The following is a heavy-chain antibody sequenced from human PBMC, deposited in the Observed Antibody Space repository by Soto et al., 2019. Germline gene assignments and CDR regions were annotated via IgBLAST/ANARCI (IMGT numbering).Heavy chain of an antibody. Sequence: GGSLRLSCAASGFTFSSYAMSWVRQAPGKGLEWVSAISGSGGSTYYADSVKGRFTISRDNSKNTLYLQMNSLRAEDTAVYYCAKNPHGYSSSEPLDYWGQGTLVTVSS. J-gene: IGHJ4*02. CDR3: AKNPHGYSSSEPLDY. CDR1: GFTFSSYA. CDR2: ISGSGGST. V-gene: IGHV3-23*01. D-gene: IGHD6-13*01.